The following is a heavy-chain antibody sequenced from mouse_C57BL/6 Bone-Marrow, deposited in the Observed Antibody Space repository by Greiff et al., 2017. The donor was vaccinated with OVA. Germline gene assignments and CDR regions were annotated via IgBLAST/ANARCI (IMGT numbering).Heavy chain of an antibody. J-gene: IGHJ2*01. D-gene: IGHD2-14*01. V-gene: IGHV1-81*01. CDR3: ARLEGTTFGFYFDY. Sequence: QVQLQQSGAELARPGASVKLSCKASGYTFTSYGISWVKQRTGQGLEWIGEIYPRSGNTYYNEKFKGKATLTADKSSSTAFMELRSLTSEDSAVYFCARLEGTTFGFYFDYWGQGTTLTVSS. CDR1: GYTFTSYG. CDR2: IYPRSGNT.